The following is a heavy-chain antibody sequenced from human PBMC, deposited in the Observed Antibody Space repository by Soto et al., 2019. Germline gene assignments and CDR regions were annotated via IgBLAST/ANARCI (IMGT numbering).Heavy chain of an antibody. V-gene: IGHV4-31*03. D-gene: IGHD6-19*01. CDR1: GHSLSSGGYY. J-gene: IGHJ4*02. CDR3: ARDWGSSGWPN. CDR2: IYFTGST. Sequence: SETLSLTCIVSGHSLSSGGYYWSWIRQHPGKGLEWVGYIYFTGSTLYKPSLKSRLAMSLDTSKNQFSLRLTSVTAADTAVYFCARDWGSSGWPNWGQGPLVTVSS.